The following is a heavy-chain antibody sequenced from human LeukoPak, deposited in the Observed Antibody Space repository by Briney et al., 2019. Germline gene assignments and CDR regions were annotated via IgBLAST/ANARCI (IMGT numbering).Heavy chain of an antibody. Sequence: GGSLRLSCAASGFTSSSYAMSWVRQAPGKGLEWVSAISGSGGSTYYADSVKGRFTISRDNSKNTLYLQMNSLRAKDTAVYYCAKDLSGSGPIMKNDAFDIWGQGTMVTVSS. CDR2: ISGSGGST. J-gene: IGHJ3*02. CDR1: GFTSSSYA. CDR3: AKDLSGSGPIMKNDAFDI. D-gene: IGHD3-10*01. V-gene: IGHV3-23*01.